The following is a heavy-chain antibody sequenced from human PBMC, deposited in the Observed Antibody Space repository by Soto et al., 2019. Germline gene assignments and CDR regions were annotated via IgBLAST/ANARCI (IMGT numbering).Heavy chain of an antibody. V-gene: IGHV3-30-3*01. J-gene: IGHJ4*02. CDR1: GFTFSSYA. Sequence: PGGSLRLSCAASGFTFSSYAMHWVRQAPGKGLEWVAVISYDGSNKYYADSVKGRFTISRDNSKNTLYLQMNSLRAEDTAVYYCARGLVHYSYCFDYWGQGTLVTVSS. D-gene: IGHD5-18*01. CDR2: ISYDGSNK. CDR3: ARGLVHYSYCFDY.